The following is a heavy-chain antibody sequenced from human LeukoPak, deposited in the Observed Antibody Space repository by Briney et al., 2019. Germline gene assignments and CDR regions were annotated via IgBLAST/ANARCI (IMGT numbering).Heavy chain of an antibody. J-gene: IGHJ4*02. V-gene: IGHV3-7*05. D-gene: IGHD5-12*01. CDR1: GFAFSKYW. Sequence: GGSLRLSCAASGFAFSKYWMSWARQAPGKGLEWLANINEDGTGKYYVDSVKGRFTISRDNAKNSLYLQMNSLRAEDTAVYYCARGSGYAYYYFDYWGQGTLVTVSS. CDR3: ARGSGYAYYYFDY. CDR2: INEDGTGK.